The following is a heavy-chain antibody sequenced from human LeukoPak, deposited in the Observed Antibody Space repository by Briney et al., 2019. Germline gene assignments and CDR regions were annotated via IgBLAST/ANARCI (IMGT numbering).Heavy chain of an antibody. CDR2: IYDSGST. D-gene: IGHD3-22*01. CDR3: ARATNYHDSSGYYFFDP. V-gene: IGHV4-59*01. CDR1: GGSISSYY. Sequence: SETLSLTCTVSGGSISSYYWSWIRQPPGKGLEWIGYIYDSGSTNYNPSLKSRVTISVDTSKNQFSLKLSSVTAADTAVYYCARATNYHDSSGYYFFDPWGQGTLVTVSS. J-gene: IGHJ5*02.